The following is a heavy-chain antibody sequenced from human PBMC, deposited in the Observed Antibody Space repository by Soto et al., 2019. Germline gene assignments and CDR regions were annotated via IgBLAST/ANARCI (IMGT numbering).Heavy chain of an antibody. Sequence: QVQLVESGGGVVQPGRSLRLSCAASGFTFSSYGMHWVRQAPGKGLEWVAVIWYDGSNKYYADSVKGRFTISRDNSKNTLYLQMNSLGAEDTAVYYCARGGHSSGWYEDYWGQGTLVTVSS. CDR2: IWYDGSNK. J-gene: IGHJ4*02. CDR3: ARGGHSSGWYEDY. CDR1: GFTFSSYG. V-gene: IGHV3-33*01. D-gene: IGHD6-19*01.